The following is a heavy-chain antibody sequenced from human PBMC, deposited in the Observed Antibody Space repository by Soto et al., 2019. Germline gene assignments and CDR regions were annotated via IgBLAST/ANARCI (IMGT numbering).Heavy chain of an antibody. J-gene: IGHJ4*02. CDR2: FDREDGET. Sequence: GASVKVSCKVSGYTLTELSMHWVRQAPGKGLEWMGGFDREDGETIYAQKFQGRVTMTEDTSTDTAYMELSSLRSEDTAVYYCATVKRYYDILTGYGNFDYWGQGTLVTVSS. CDR3: ATVKRYYDILTGYGNFDY. D-gene: IGHD3-9*01. CDR1: GYTLTELS. V-gene: IGHV1-24*01.